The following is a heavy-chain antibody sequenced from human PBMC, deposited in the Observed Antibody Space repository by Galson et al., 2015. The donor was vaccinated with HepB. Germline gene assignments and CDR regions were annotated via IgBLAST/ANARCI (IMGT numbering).Heavy chain of an antibody. D-gene: IGHD2-2*01. J-gene: IGHJ4*02. CDR3: ARAPRLGVVVPSASRGYFDY. CDR1: GYTFTSYG. V-gene: IGHV1-18*01. Sequence: SVKVSCKASGYTFTSYGISWVRQAPGQGLEWMGWISAYNGNTNYAQKLQGRVTMTTDTSTSTAYMELRSLRSDDTAVYYCARAPRLGVVVPSASRGYFDYWGQGTLVTVSS. CDR2: ISAYNGNT.